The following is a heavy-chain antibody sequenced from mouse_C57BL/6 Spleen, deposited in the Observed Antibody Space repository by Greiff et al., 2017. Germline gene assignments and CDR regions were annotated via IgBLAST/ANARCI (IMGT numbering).Heavy chain of an antibody. V-gene: IGHV1-72*01. J-gene: IGHJ4*01. CDR1: GYTFTSYW. D-gene: IGHD1-1*01. Sequence: VQLQQPGAELVKPGASVKLSCKASGYTFTSYWMHWVKQRPGRGLEWIGRIDPNSGGTKYNEKFKSKATLTVDKSSSTAYMQLSSLTAEDSAVYYCARGRGTTYYAMDYWGQGTSVTVSS. CDR2: IDPNSGGT. CDR3: ARGRGTTYYAMDY.